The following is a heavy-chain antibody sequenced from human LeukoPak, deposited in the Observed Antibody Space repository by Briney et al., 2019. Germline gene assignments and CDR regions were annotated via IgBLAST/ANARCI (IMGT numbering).Heavy chain of an antibody. V-gene: IGHV1-69*05. Sequence: GASVKVSCKASGGTFSSYAISWVRQAPGQGLEWMGGIIPIFGTANYAQKFQGRVTMTRDTSTSTVYMELSSLRSEDTAVYYCAYSSGWSYNWFDPWGQGTLVTVSS. CDR1: GGTFSSYA. D-gene: IGHD6-19*01. J-gene: IGHJ5*02. CDR2: IIPIFGTA. CDR3: AYSSGWSYNWFDP.